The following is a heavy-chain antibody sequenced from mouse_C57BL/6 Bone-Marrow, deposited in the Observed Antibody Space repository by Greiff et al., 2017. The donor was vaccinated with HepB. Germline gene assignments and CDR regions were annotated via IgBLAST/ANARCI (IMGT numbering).Heavy chain of an antibody. CDR3: ASGDYYGRFAY. D-gene: IGHD2-1*01. J-gene: IGHJ3*01. CDR2: IWGVGST. CDR1: GFSLTSYG. V-gene: IGHV2-6*01. Sequence: VKVVESGPGLVAPSQSLSITCTVSGFSLTSYGVDWVRQSPGKGLEWLGVIWGVGSTNYNSALKSRLSISKDNSKSQVFLKMNSLQTDDTAMYYCASGDYYGRFAYWGQGTLVTVSA.